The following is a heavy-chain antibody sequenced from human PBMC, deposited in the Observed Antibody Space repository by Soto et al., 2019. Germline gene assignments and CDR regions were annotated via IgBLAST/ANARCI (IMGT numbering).Heavy chain of an antibody. CDR2: INHSGST. CDR3: AHFYASGHI. V-gene: IGHV4-34*01. D-gene: IGHD3-10*01. J-gene: IGHJ4*02. Sequence: PSETLSLTCAVYGGSFSGYYWSWIRQPPGKGLEWIGEINHSGSTNYNPSLKSRVTISVDTSENQFSLKMTSVTAAYSAVYYCAHFYASGHIWGRGTLVTVSS. CDR1: GGSFSGYY.